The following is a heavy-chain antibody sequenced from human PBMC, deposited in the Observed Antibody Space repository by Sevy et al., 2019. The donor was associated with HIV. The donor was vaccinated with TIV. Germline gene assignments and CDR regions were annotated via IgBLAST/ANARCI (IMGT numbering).Heavy chain of an antibody. CDR3: ARVRNDYSSIGELSYYSDYMDL. CDR2: ISAYNDNT. V-gene: IGHV1-18*01. Sequence: ASVKVSCKASGYTFTSYGFSWVRQAPGQGLEWMGWISAYNDNTNYPPKLQGRVTMTTDTSTSTAYMELRSLRSDDTAVYYCARVRNDYSSIGELSYYSDYMDLWGKGTTVTVSS. CDR1: GYTFTSYG. D-gene: IGHD4-4*01. J-gene: IGHJ6*03.